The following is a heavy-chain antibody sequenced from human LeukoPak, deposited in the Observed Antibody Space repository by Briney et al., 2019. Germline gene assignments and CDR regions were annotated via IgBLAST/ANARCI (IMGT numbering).Heavy chain of an antibody. CDR3: ARPRGSSGWYRGNRPNCFDY. J-gene: IGHJ4*02. CDR2: IYPGDSDT. V-gene: IGHV5-51*01. D-gene: IGHD6-19*01. Sequence: GESLKISCKGSGYSFTSYWIGWVRQMPGKGLEWMGIIYPGDSDTRYSPSFQGQVTISADKSISTAYLQWSSLKASDTAMYYCARPRGSSGWYRGNRPNCFDYWGQGTLVTVSS. CDR1: GYSFTSYW.